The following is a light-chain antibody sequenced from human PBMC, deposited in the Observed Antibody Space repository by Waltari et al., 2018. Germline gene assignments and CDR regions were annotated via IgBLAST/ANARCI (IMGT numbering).Light chain of an antibody. CDR1: SGDVGSYKL. CDR3: CSYAGGSVI. J-gene: IGLJ2*01. CDR2: EVN. Sequence: QSGLTQPASVSGSPGQSITISCTGSSGDVGSYKLVSWYQRHPGKAPKLIISEVNDRPSGVSNRFSGSKSGKPASLTISGLQAEDEADYYCCSYAGGSVIFGGGTKLTVL. V-gene: IGLV2-23*02.